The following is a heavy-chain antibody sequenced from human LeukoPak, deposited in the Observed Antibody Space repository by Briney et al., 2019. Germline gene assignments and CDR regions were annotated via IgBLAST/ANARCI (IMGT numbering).Heavy chain of an antibody. J-gene: IGHJ4*02. V-gene: IGHV1-69*01. D-gene: IGHD3-22*01. CDR3: AKALPYYYDSSGWYYFDY. CDR1: GGTFSSYA. Sequence: SVKVSCKASGGTFSSYAISWVRQAPGQGLEWMGGIIPIFGTANYAQKFQGRVTITADESTSTAYMELSSLRSEDTAVYYCAKALPYYYDSSGWYYFDYWGQGTLVTVSS. CDR2: IIPIFGTA.